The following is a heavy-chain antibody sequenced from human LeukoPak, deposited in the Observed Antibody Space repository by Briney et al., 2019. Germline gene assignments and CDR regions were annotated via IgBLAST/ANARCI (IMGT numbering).Heavy chain of an antibody. CDR1: GDSISSSGHY. D-gene: IGHD6-19*01. V-gene: IGHV4-39*01. CDR2: IYYSGST. J-gene: IGHJ4*02. Sequence: SETLSLTCTVSGDSISSSGHYWGWIRQPPGKGLEWIANIYYSGSTNYNPSLKSRITISVDTPKNQFSLKLSSVTAADTAVYYCAGRYTSGGVMYYFDHWGQGTLVTVSS. CDR3: AGRYTSGGVMYYFDH.